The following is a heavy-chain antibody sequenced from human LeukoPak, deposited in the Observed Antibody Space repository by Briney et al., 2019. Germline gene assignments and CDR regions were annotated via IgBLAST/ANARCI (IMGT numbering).Heavy chain of an antibody. CDR2: IKTDGSEK. CDR1: GFTFSNYW. V-gene: IGHV3-7*01. D-gene: IGHD5-12*01. J-gene: IGHJ4*02. CDR3: ARPLSGDFDY. Sequence: GGSLRLSCAASGFTFSNYWMSWVRQAPGKGPEWVGDIKTDGSEKYYVDSVKGRFTISRDNAKNSLYLQMNSLRAEDTAVYYCARPLSGDFDYWGQGTLVTVSS.